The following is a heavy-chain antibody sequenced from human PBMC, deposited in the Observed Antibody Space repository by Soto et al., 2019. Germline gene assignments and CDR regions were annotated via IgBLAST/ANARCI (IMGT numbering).Heavy chain of an antibody. CDR2: ISYDGSNK. Sequence: QVQLVESGGGVVQPGRSLRLSCAASGFTFSSYGMHWVRQAPGKGLEWVAVISYDGSNKYYADSVKGRFTISRDNSKNTLYLQMNSLRAEDTAVYYCAKEHRYYYDSSGYHGHWGQGTLGTVSS. V-gene: IGHV3-30*18. D-gene: IGHD3-22*01. CDR3: AKEHRYYYDSSGYHGH. J-gene: IGHJ1*01. CDR1: GFTFSSYG.